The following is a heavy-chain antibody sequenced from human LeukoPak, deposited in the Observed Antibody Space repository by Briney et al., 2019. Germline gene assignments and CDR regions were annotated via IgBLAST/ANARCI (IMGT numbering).Heavy chain of an antibody. Sequence: ASVKVSCKASGYTFTGYYMHWVRQAPGQGLEWMGWINPNSGGTNYAQKFQGRVTMTRDTSISTAYMELSRLGSDDTAVYYCARDPPNCSSTSCISWGQGTLVTVSS. CDR3: ARDPPNCSSTSCIS. CDR2: INPNSGGT. CDR1: GYTFTGYY. J-gene: IGHJ5*02. D-gene: IGHD2-2*01. V-gene: IGHV1-2*02.